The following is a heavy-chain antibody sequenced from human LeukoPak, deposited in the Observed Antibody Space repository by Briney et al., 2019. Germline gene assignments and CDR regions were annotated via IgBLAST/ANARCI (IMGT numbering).Heavy chain of an antibody. V-gene: IGHV3-66*01. CDR2: IYSGGDT. CDR3: ARCSYGYLGAFDI. CDR1: GFTVSSNY. J-gene: IGHJ3*02. D-gene: IGHD5-18*01. Sequence: GGSLRLSCAASGFTVSSNYMSWVRQAPGKGLEWVSVIYSGGDTFYADSVKGIFTISRDNSTNTLFLQMNRLRAEDTAVYYCARCSYGYLGAFDIWGQGTMVTVSS.